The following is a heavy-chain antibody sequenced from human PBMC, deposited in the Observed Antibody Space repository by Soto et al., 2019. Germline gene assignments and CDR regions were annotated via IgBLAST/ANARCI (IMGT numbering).Heavy chain of an antibody. CDR2: INPNSGGT. CDR1: GYTFTGYY. J-gene: IGHJ6*02. V-gene: IGHV1-2*04. D-gene: IGHD5-18*01. Sequence: GASVKVSCKASGYTFTGYYMHWVRQAPGQGLEWMGWINPNSGGTNYAQKFQGWVTMTRDTSISTAYMELSRLRSDDTAVYYCARANVDTAMVTGYLGYHYGMDVWGQGTTVTVSS. CDR3: ARANVDTAMVTGYLGYHYGMDV.